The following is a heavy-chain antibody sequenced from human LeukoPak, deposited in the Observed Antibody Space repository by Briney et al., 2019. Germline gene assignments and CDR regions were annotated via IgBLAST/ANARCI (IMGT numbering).Heavy chain of an antibody. Sequence: GGSLTLSCTTSGFTFTTYWMSWVRQAPGKGLEWVASMKQGGSEKYYVDSVRGRFTVSRDDAQNSLFLQMNSLRVEDTAVYYCARKASYSSSAYNPHYFDYWGQGALVTVSS. CDR2: MKQGGSEK. V-gene: IGHV3-7*01. J-gene: IGHJ4*02. CDR1: GFTFTTYW. CDR3: ARKASYSSSAYNPHYFDY. D-gene: IGHD6-6*01.